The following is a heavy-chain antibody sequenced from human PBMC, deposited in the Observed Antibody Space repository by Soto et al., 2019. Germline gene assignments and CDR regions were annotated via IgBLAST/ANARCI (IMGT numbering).Heavy chain of an antibody. D-gene: IGHD2-2*01. CDR1: GDTFSTYS. CDR2: IIPRSAKS. CDR3: AREGLVLVPTTVNSDYYYYAMDV. V-gene: IGHV1-69*13. Sequence: SLKVSCKASGDTFSTYSITWMRQVPGQGLEWMGGIIPRSAKSNYARKFQGRVTITADESTSTAYMELSSLRSEDTAVYYCAREGLVLVPTTVNSDYYYYAMDVWGQGTTVTVSS. J-gene: IGHJ6*02.